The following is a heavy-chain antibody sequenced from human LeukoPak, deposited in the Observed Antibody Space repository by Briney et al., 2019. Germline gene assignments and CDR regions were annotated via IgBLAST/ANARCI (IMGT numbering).Heavy chain of an antibody. D-gene: IGHD3-22*01. CDR1: GGSISSSSYY. J-gene: IGHJ4*02. CDR2: IYYSGST. Sequence: SETLSLTCTVSGGSISSSSYYWGWIRQPPGKGLEWIGSIYYSGSTYYNPSLKSRVTISVDTSKNQFSLKLSSVTAADTTVYYCARQNPHYYDPDYWGQGTLVTVSS. CDR3: ARQNPHYYDPDY. V-gene: IGHV4-39*01.